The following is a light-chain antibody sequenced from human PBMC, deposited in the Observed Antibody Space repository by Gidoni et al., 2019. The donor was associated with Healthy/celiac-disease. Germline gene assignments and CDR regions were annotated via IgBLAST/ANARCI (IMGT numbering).Light chain of an antibody. Sequence: EIVMTQSPATLSVSPGARATLSCRASQRVSSNLAWYQQKPGQAPRLLIYGASTRATGIPARCSGSGSGTEFTLTISSLQSEDVAFYYCQQYNNWPLFGGGTKVEIK. CDR2: GAS. J-gene: IGKJ4*02. CDR3: QQYNNWPL. V-gene: IGKV3-15*01. CDR1: QRVSSN.